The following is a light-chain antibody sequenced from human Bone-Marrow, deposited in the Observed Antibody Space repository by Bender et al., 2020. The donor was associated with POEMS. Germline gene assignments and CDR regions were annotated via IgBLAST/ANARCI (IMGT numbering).Light chain of an antibody. J-gene: IGLJ1*01. CDR3: CSYAGSSTFV. CDR2: EAS. Sequence: QSALTQPASVSGSPGQSITISCTGTSSDVGSYNLVSWYQQHPGKVPKVILYEASKRPSGVSNRFSGSKSGNTASLTISGLQAEDEGDYYCCSYAGSSTFVFGTGTKVTVL. CDR1: SSDVGSYNL. V-gene: IGLV2-23*01.